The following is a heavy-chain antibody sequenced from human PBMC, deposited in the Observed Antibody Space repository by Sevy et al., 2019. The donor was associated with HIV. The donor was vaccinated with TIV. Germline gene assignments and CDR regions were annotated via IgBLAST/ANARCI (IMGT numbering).Heavy chain of an antibody. Sequence: ASVKVSCKASGYTFTGYYMHWVRQAPGQGLEWMGWINPNSGGTNYAQKFQGRVTMTRDTSISTAYMELSRLRSDDTAMYYCARPQQLDPYYYYGMDVWGQGTTVTVSS. D-gene: IGHD6-13*01. J-gene: IGHJ6*02. CDR2: INPNSGGT. CDR3: ARPQQLDPYYYYGMDV. V-gene: IGHV1-2*02. CDR1: GYTFTGYY.